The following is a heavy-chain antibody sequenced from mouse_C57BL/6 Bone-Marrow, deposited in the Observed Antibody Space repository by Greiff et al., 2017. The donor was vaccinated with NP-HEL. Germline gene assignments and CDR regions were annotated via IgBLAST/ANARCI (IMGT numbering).Heavy chain of an antibody. J-gene: IGHJ2*01. D-gene: IGHD1-1*02. CDR2: IHPNSGST. CDR3: ARRWDYFDY. Sequence: QVQLKQPGAELVKPGASVKLSCKASGYTFTSYWMHWVKQRPGQGLEWIGMIHPNSGSTNYNEKFKSKATLTVDKSSSTAYMQLSSLTSEDSAVYYCARRWDYFDYWGQGTTLTVSS. V-gene: IGHV1-64*01. CDR1: GYTFTSYW.